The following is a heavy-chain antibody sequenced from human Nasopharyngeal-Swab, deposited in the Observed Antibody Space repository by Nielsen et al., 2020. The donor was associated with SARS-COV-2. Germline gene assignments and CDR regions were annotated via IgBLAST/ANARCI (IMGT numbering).Heavy chain of an antibody. V-gene: IGHV3-21*01. J-gene: IGHJ6*02. CDR1: GFTFNNYN. D-gene: IGHD3-3*01. CDR2: ISSSSSYI. Sequence: GESLRLSCAASGFTFNNYNFNWVRQAPGKGLEWVSSISSSSSYIYYADSVKGRFTISRENAKNSLYLQMNSLRAEDTAVYYCARDGLDYDFWSAYFMDVWGQGTTVTVSS. CDR3: ARDGLDYDFWSAYFMDV.